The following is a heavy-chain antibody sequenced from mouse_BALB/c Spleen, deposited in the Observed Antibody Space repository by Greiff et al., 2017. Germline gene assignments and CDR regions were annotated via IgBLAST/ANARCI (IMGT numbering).Heavy chain of an antibody. J-gene: IGHJ2*01. CDR2: ISTYYGDA. Sequence: VQLQQSGAELVRPGVSVKISCKLSGYTFTDYAMHWVKQSHAKSLEWIGVISTYYGDASYNQKFKGKATMTVDKSSSTAYMELARLTSEDSAIYYCAIWLLSFDYWGHGTTLTVSS. CDR3: AIWLLSFDY. V-gene: IGHV1S137*01. CDR1: GYTFTDYA. D-gene: IGHD2-2*01.